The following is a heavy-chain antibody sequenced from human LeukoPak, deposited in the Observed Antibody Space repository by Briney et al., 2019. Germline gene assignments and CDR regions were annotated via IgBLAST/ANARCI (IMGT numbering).Heavy chain of an antibody. J-gene: IGHJ4*02. CDR2: IKSKTDGGTT. CDR1: GFTFSSYE. Sequence: GGSLRLSCAASGFTFSSYEMNWVRQAPGKGLEWVGRIKSKTDGGTTDYAAPVKGRFTISRDDSKNTLYLQMNSLKTEDTAVYYCTTGGRGYSYGYVDYWGQGTLVTVSS. D-gene: IGHD5-18*01. V-gene: IGHV3-15*01. CDR3: TTGGRGYSYGYVDY.